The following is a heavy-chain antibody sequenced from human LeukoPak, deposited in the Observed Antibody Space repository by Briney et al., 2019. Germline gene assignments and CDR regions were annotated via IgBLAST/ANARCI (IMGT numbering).Heavy chain of an antibody. D-gene: IGHD3-16*01. CDR3: AKDPRYAVAVHYYFDY. CDR1: GFIFSGYG. V-gene: IGHV3-30*02. CDR2: ISSDGSDK. Sequence: GGSLRLSCATSGFIFSGYGMHWVRQAPGKGLEEVAFISSDGSDKYYADSVKGRFTIPRDNSKHTVYLQMNSLRAEDTAVYYCAKDPRYAVAVHYYFDYWGQGTLVTVSS. J-gene: IGHJ4*02.